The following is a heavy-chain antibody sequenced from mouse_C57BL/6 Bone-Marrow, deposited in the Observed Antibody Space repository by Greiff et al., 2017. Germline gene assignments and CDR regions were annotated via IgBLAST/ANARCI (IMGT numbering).Heavy chain of an antibody. J-gene: IGHJ4*01. Sequence: VQLQQPGAELVKPGASVKMSCKASGYTFTSYWITWVKQRPGQGLEWIGDIYPGSGSTNYNEKFKSKATLTVDTSSSTAYMQLSSLTSEDSAVYYCASVGLYSNYFYYAMDYWGQGTSVTVSS. D-gene: IGHD2-5*01. V-gene: IGHV1-55*01. CDR1: GYTFTSYW. CDR3: ASVGLYSNYFYYAMDY. CDR2: IYPGSGST.